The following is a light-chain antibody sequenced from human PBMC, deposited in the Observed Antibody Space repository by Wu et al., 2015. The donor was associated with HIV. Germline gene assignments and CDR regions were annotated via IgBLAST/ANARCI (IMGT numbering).Light chain of an antibody. CDR1: QSVGRG. Sequence: EIVMTQSPATLSVSPGERATLSCRTSQSVGRGLAWYQQKPGQAPRLLIYDSSTRAPGIPDRFSGSGSGTEFTLTISSLQSEDLADYYCQQYDDWPPYSFGQGTKLEIK. CDR3: QQYDDWPPYS. V-gene: IGKV3-15*01. J-gene: IGKJ2*03. CDR2: DSS.